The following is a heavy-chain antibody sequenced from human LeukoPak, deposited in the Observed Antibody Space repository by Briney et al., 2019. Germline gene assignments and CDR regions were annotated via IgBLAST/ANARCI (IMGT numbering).Heavy chain of an antibody. D-gene: IGHD3-22*01. J-gene: IGHJ4*02. CDR1: GFTFTNFG. Sequence: GRSLRLSCAASGFTFTNFGLHWVRQAPGKGLEWVALIWYDGSKKYYADSVKGRFTISRDNSKNTLYLQMNSLRADDTSVYYCARDYYDRSGYFYFDSWGQGTLVTVSS. CDR2: IWYDGSKK. V-gene: IGHV3-33*01. CDR3: ARDYYDRSGYFYFDS.